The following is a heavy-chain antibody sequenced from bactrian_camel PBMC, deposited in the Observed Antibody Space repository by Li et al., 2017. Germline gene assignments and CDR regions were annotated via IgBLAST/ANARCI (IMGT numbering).Heavy chain of an antibody. Sequence: HVQLVESGGGLVQPGGSLRLSCAASGFTFSSYTMSWVRQAPGKGLEWVSSISGSSRTYYSNSVKGRFTITRDNVKNTVYLQMNSLRSEDTALYCCATYSGGYYYLGYWGQGTQVTVS. CDR2: ISGSSRT. D-gene: IGHD2*01. J-gene: IGHJ6*01. CDR1: GFTFSSYT. CDR3: ATYSGGYYYLGY. V-gene: IGHV3-2*01.